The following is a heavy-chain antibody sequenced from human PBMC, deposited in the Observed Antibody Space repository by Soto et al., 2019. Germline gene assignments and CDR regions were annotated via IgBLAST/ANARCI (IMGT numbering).Heavy chain of an antibody. CDR3: ARAGAYDILTGYYL. V-gene: IGHV1-69*13. Sequence: GASVKVSCKASGGTFSSYAISWVRQAPGQGLEWMGGIIPIFGTANYAQKFQGRVTITADGSTSTAYMELSSLRSEDTAVYYCARAGAYDILTGYYLWGQGTLVTVSS. J-gene: IGHJ4*02. D-gene: IGHD3-9*01. CDR2: IIPIFGTA. CDR1: GGTFSSYA.